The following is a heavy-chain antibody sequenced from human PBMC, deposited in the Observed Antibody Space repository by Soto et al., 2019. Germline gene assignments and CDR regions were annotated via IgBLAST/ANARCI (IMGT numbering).Heavy chain of an antibody. Sequence: QVQLAESGGGVVQPGRSLRLSCAASGFSFSSYGMHWVRQAPGKGLEWVAVIWYDGSNKYYADSVKGRFTISRDNSKNTLYLQMNSLRAEDTAVYYCARLAAAGSWFDPWGQGTLVTVSS. CDR1: GFSFSSYG. V-gene: IGHV3-33*01. CDR2: IWYDGSNK. J-gene: IGHJ5*02. CDR3: ARLAAAGSWFDP. D-gene: IGHD6-13*01.